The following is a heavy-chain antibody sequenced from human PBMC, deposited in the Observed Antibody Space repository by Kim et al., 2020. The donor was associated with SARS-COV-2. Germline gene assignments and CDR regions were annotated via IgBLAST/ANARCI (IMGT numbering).Heavy chain of an antibody. CDR1: GGSISSYY. CDR3: ARETSRKKLWFGEPDYYY. Sequence: SETLSLTCTVSGGSISSYYWSWIRQPPGKGLEWIGYIYYSGSTNYNPSLKSRVTISVDTSKNQFSLKLSSVTAADTAVYYCARETSRKKLWFGEPDYYY. D-gene: IGHD3-10*01. V-gene: IGHV4-59*01. J-gene: IGHJ6*01. CDR2: IYYSGST.